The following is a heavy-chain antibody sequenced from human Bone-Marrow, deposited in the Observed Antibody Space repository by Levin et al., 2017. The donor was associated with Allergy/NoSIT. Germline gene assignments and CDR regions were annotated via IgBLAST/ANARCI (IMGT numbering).Heavy chain of an antibody. Sequence: GGSLRLSCAASGLTLSNYGMHWVRQAPAKGLEWVAVISHDGSNKYIADSVKGRFTISRENSKNTLFLQMNSLRAEDTAVYYCAKDAISLEAADWRLSEDWHFDLWGRGTLVTVSA. CDR1: GLTLSNYG. CDR3: AKDAISLEAADWRLSEDWHFDL. V-gene: IGHV3-30*18. CDR2: ISHDGSNK. D-gene: IGHD6-25*01. J-gene: IGHJ2*01.